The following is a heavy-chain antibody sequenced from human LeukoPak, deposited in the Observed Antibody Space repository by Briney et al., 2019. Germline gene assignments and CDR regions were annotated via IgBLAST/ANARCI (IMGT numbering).Heavy chain of an antibody. CDR1: GYSFTSYW. V-gene: IGHV5-51*01. Sequence: GESLKISCRGSGYSFTSYWIAWVRQMPGKGLEWMGIIYPGDSDTRYSPSFQGQVTISADKSISTAYLQWSSLKASDTAMYYCARHRYCSGGSCYSFDYWGQGTLVTVSS. J-gene: IGHJ4*02. CDR3: ARHRYCSGGSCYSFDY. D-gene: IGHD2-15*01. CDR2: IYPGDSDT.